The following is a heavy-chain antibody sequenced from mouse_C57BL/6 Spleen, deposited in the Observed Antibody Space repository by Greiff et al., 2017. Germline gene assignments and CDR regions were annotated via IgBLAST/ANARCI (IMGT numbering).Heavy chain of an antibody. CDR3: ARRGGIYYASVYFDY. CDR1: GFSLSTSGMG. V-gene: IGHV8-12*01. Sequence: QVTLKVSGPGILQSSQTLSLTCSFSGFSLSTSGMGVSWIRQPSGKGLEWRAHIYWYDDKRYNPSLKSRLTITKDTSRNHVFLKITSVDTADTATYYCARRGGIYYASVYFDYWGQGTTLTVSS. D-gene: IGHD2-1*01. CDR2: IYWYDDK. J-gene: IGHJ2*01.